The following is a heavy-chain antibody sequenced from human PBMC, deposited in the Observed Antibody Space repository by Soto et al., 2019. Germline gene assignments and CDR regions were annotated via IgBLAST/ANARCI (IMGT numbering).Heavy chain of an antibody. V-gene: IGHV4-30-4*01. CDR2: IYYSGST. CDR1: GGSISSGDYY. Sequence: QVQLQESGPGLVKPSQTLSLTCTVSGGSISSGDYYWSWIRQPPGKGLEWIGYIYYSGSTYYNPSLKSRVTISVDTSKNQFSLKLSSVTAADTAVYYCARGSAGPYYDFWSGSYSRYFDYWGQGTLVTVSS. J-gene: IGHJ4*02. D-gene: IGHD3-3*01. CDR3: ARGSAGPYYDFWSGSYSRYFDY.